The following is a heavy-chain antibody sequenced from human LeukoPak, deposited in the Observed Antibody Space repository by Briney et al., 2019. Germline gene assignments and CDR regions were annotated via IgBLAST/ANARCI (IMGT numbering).Heavy chain of an antibody. CDR2: ISSSSSTI. D-gene: IGHD1-26*01. CDR1: GFTFSSYS. Sequence: GGSLRLSCAASGFTFSSYSMNWVHQAPGKGLEWVSYISSSSSTIYYADSVKGRFTISRDNAKNSLYLQMNSLRAEDTAVYYCARDWDGWRWGQGTLVTVSS. V-gene: IGHV3-48*01. CDR3: ARDWDGWR. J-gene: IGHJ4*02.